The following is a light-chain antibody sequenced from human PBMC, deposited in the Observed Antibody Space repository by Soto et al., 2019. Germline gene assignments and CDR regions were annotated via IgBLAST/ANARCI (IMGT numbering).Light chain of an antibody. Sequence: EILLTQSPDSLSLSPGDRATLSCRASQSFSSTFFAWYQQKPGQAPRLLIYGASSRATGIPDRYSGSGSGTGFTLTISRLETEDFAVYYCQQYASSVTFGQGTKVEIK. V-gene: IGKV3-20*01. CDR2: GAS. CDR3: QQYASSVT. CDR1: QSFSSTF. J-gene: IGKJ1*01.